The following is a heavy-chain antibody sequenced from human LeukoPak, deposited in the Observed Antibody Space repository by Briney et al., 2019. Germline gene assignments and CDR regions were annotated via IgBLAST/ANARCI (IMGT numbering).Heavy chain of an antibody. CDR3: ARHGGSGSYFHHQRSFDL. J-gene: IGHJ3*01. CDR1: GGSIGNYY. D-gene: IGHD3-10*01. Sequence: SEPLSLTCIVSGGSIGNYYWSWIRQPPGRGLERVAYMHYSGNKNYSPSLKSRATVSIDTSQNQFSLTVDSVTAADTAVYFCARHGGSGSYFHHQRSFDLWGHGTVVIVSS. V-gene: IGHV4-59*08. CDR2: MHYSGNK.